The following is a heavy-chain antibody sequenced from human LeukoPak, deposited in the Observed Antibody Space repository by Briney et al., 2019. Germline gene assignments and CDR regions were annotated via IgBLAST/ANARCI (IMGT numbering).Heavy chain of an antibody. V-gene: IGHV4-39*01. D-gene: IGHD5-12*01. Sequence: KPSETLSLTCTVSGGSISSSSYYWGWIRQPPRKGLEWIGSIYYSGSTYYNPSLKSRVTISVDTSKNQFSLKLSSVTAADTAVYYCARRVYGGYGVGYYFDYWGQGTLVTVSS. J-gene: IGHJ4*02. CDR2: IYYSGST. CDR3: ARRVYGGYGVGYYFDY. CDR1: GGSISSSSYY.